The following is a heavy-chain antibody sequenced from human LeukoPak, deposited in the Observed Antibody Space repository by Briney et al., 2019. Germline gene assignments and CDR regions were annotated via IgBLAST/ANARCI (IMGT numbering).Heavy chain of an antibody. V-gene: IGHV3-7*03. J-gene: IGHJ4*02. CDR1: GFTFSSYW. D-gene: IGHD2-8*01. Sequence: GGSLRLSCAASGFTFSSYWMSWVRQAPGKGLEWVANIKQDGSEKYYVDSVKGRFTISRDNAKNSLYLQMNSLRAEDTAVYYCARAQVPIVLMVYASLPDYWGQGTLVTVSS. CDR2: IKQDGSEK. CDR3: ARAQVPIVLMVYASLPDY.